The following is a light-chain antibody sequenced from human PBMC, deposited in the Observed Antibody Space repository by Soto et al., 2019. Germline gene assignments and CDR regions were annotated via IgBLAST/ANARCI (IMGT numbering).Light chain of an antibody. CDR1: QSVSSSY. CDR3: HQYGSSPNT. Sequence: EIVLTQSPGTLSLSPGERATLSCRASQSVSSSYLAGYQQKPDQAPRLLIYGASSRATGIPDRLSGSGSGTDFTLTISRQEPEYFAVYNCHQYGSSPNTVGPRTKVDNK. CDR2: GAS. J-gene: IGKJ3*01. V-gene: IGKV3-20*01.